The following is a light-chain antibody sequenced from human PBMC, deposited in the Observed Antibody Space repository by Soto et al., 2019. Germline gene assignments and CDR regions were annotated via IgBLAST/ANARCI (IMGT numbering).Light chain of an antibody. CDR3: HSYDRSLSGSV. V-gene: IGLV2-14*01. Sequence: QSVLTQPASVSGSPGQSITISCTGTSSDVGDFDCVSWYQQHPGKAPKLMIYEVSDRPSGVSNRFSGSKSGTSASLTITGLQAEDEADYYCHSYDRSLSGSVFGGGTKLTVL. CDR1: SSDVGDFDC. CDR2: EVS. J-gene: IGLJ3*02.